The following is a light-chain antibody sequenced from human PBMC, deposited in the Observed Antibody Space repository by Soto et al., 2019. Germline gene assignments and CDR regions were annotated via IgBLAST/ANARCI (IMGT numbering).Light chain of an antibody. CDR2: KAS. Sequence: DIQMTQSPSTLSAPVGDRVTITCRASQSISSWLAWYQQKPGKAPKLLIYKASSLESGVPSRFSGSGSGTEFTLTISNLQPDDFATYYCQQYNSYPYTFGQGTKLEIK. J-gene: IGKJ2*01. V-gene: IGKV1-5*03. CDR1: QSISSW. CDR3: QQYNSYPYT.